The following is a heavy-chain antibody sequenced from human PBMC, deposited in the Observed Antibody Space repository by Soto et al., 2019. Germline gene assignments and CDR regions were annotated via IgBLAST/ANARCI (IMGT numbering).Heavy chain of an antibody. V-gene: IGHV3-30*18. CDR1: GFTFSSND. J-gene: IGHJ4*02. CDR3: AKKDSRTWYRAHSDY. D-gene: IGHD6-13*01. CDR2: ISFDGSNK. Sequence: QVQLVESGGGVVQPGRSLRLSCAASGFTFSSNDMHWVRQAPGKGLEWVAIISFDGSNKYYTDSVKGRFTISRDNSKNTLYLQMNTLRVDDTAVYYCAKKDSRTWYRAHSDYWGQGPLVTVSS.